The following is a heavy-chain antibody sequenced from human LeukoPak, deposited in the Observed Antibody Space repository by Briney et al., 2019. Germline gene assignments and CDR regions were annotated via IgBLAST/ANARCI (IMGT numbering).Heavy chain of an antibody. J-gene: IGHJ4*02. V-gene: IGHV4-59*01. Sequence: SETLSLTCTVSGGSISSYYWSWIRQPPGKGLYWIGYIYYSGSTNYNPSLKSRVTISVNTSKNQFSLKLSSVTAADTAVYYCARVERFFDYWGQGTLVTVSS. CDR2: IYYSGST. CDR3: ARVERFFDY. CDR1: GGSISSYY. D-gene: IGHD3-3*01.